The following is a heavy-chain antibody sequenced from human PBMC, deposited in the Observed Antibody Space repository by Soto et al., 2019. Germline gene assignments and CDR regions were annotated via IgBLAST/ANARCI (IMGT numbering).Heavy chain of an antibody. CDR2: ISYDGSNK. CDR3: ARVGSSGHYGMDV. J-gene: IGHJ6*02. CDR1: GFTFSSYA. D-gene: IGHD6-25*01. Sequence: QVQLVESGGGVVQPGRSLRLSCAASGFTFSSYAMHWVRQAPGKGLEWVAVISYDGSNKYYADSVKGRFTISRDNSKNTLYLQMNGLSAEDTAVYYCARVGSSGHYGMDVWGQGTTVTVSS. V-gene: IGHV3-30-3*01.